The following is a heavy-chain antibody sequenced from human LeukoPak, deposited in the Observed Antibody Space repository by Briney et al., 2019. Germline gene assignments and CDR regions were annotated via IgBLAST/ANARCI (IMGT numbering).Heavy chain of an antibody. Sequence: PGGSLRLSCGASGFSYSSYWMHLVRQAPGKGLVWVSRINIDGSSTTYADSVKGRFTISRNNAKNTLYLQMNRLRAEDTAVYYCAREPVPDDYGGNSPYWGQGTLVTVSS. CDR2: INIDGSST. V-gene: IGHV3-74*01. CDR1: GFSYSSYW. J-gene: IGHJ4*02. CDR3: AREPVPDDYGGNSPY. D-gene: IGHD4-23*01.